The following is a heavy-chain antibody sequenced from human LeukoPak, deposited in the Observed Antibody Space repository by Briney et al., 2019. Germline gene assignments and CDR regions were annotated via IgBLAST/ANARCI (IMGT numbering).Heavy chain of an antibody. Sequence: PSETLSLTCTVSGGSISSSPYYWGWIRQPPGKGLEWIGTIYYSGSTYYTPSLKSRVTMSVDTSKNQFSLRVSSVTAADTAVYYCASLYGSGSYYPSDYWGQGTLVTVSS. D-gene: IGHD3-10*01. CDR2: IYYSGST. V-gene: IGHV4-39*07. CDR3: ASLYGSGSYYPSDY. CDR1: GGSISSSPYY. J-gene: IGHJ4*02.